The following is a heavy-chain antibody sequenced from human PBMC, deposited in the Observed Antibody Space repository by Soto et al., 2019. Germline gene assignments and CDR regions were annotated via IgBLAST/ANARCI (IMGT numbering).Heavy chain of an antibody. Sequence: LSLSCAASGFTFSSYGMHWVRQAPGKGLEWVAVIWYDGSNKYYADSVKGRFTISRDNSKNTLYLQMNSLRAEDTAVYYCAREEYCSSTSCYTYYYYGMDVWGQGTTVTVSS. CDR2: IWYDGSNK. J-gene: IGHJ6*02. CDR1: GFTFSSYG. CDR3: AREEYCSSTSCYTYYYYGMDV. V-gene: IGHV3-33*01. D-gene: IGHD2-2*02.